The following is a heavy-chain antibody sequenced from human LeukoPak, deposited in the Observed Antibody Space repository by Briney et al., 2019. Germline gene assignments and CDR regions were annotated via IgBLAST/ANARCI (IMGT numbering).Heavy chain of an antibody. V-gene: IGHV3-21*01. Sequence: PGGSLRLSCAASGFTFSSYSMNWVRQAPGKGREWVSSISSSSSYVYYADSVKGRFTISRDNAKNSLYLQMNSLRAEDTAVYYCARDHSSSARGYSGYDSAFDIWGRGTMVTVSS. CDR1: GFTFSSYS. J-gene: IGHJ3*02. CDR2: ISSSSSYV. D-gene: IGHD5-12*01. CDR3: ARDHSSSARGYSGYDSAFDI.